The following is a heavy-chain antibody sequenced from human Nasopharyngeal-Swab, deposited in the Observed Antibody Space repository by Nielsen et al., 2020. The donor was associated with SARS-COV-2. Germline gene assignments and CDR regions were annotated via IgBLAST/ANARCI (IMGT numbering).Heavy chain of an antibody. CDR2: IYYSGST. CDR1: GGSLSSYY. V-gene: IGHV4-59*01. Sequence: SETLSLTCTVSGGSLSSYYWSWIRQPPGKGLEWIGYIYYSGSTNYNPSLKSRVTISVDTSKNQFSLKLSSVTAADTAVYYCARDESGRFDYWGQGTLVTVSS. D-gene: IGHD3-3*01. CDR3: ARDESGRFDY. J-gene: IGHJ4*02.